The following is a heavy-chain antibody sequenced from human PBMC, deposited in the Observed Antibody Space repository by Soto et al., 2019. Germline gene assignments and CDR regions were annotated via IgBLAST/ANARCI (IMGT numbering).Heavy chain of an antibody. J-gene: IGHJ3*02. CDR2: INAGNGNT. D-gene: IGHD3-3*01. CDR3: AKSGVFDAFDI. Sequence: GPSVKVSCKASGYTFTSYAMHWVRQAPGQRLEWMGWINAGNGNTKYSQKFQGRVTITRDTSASTAYMELSSLRSEDTAVYYCAKSGVFDAFDIWGQGTMVTVSS. CDR1: GYTFTSYA. V-gene: IGHV1-3*01.